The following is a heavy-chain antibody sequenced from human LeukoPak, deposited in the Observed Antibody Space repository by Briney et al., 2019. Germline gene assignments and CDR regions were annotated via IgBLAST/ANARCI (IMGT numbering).Heavy chain of an antibody. J-gene: IGHJ3*02. Sequence: PGGSLRLSCAASGFTFSSYGMHWVRQAPGKGLEWVAVISYDGSNKYYADSVKGRFTISRDNSKNTLYLQMNSLRAEDTAVYYCAKDREAVVIPHDAFDIWGQETMVTVSS. CDR2: ISYDGSNK. CDR3: AKDREAVVIPHDAFDI. D-gene: IGHD3-22*01. V-gene: IGHV3-30*18. CDR1: GFTFSSYG.